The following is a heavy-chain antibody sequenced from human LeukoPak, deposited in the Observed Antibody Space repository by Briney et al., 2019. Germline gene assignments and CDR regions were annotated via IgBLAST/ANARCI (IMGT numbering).Heavy chain of an antibody. CDR1: GFTFSSYS. J-gene: IGHJ6*02. Sequence: GGSLRLSCAASGFTFSSYSMNWVRQAPGKGLEWVSSISSSSSYIYYADSVKGRFTISRDNAKNSLYLQMNSLGAEDTAVYYCARGLSTESIYGMDVWGQGTTVTVSS. CDR2: ISSSSSYI. D-gene: IGHD4-17*01. CDR3: ARGLSTESIYGMDV. V-gene: IGHV3-21*01.